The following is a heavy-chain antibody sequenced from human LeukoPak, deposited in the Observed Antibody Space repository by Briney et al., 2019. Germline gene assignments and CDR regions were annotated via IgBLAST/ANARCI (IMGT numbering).Heavy chain of an antibody. CDR2: IYSGDST. D-gene: IGHD2-2*01. V-gene: IGHV3-53*01. CDR3: ARDSYRSSTSCYDY. Sequence: PGGSLRLSCAASGFTVSSNYMSWVRQAPGKGLEWVSVIYSGDSTYYADSVKGRFTTSRDNSKNTLYLQMNNLRAEDTAMYYCARDSYRSSTSCYDYWGQGTLVTVSS. J-gene: IGHJ4*02. CDR1: GFTVSSNY.